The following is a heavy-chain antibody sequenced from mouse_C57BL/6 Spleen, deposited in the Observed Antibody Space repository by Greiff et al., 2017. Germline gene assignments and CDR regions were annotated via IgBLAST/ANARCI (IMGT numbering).Heavy chain of an antibody. J-gene: IGHJ2*01. CDR3: ARRGTVVAD. CDR1: GYTFTSYW. V-gene: IGHV1-50*01. D-gene: IGHD1-1*01. Sequence: QVQLQQSGAELVKPGASVKLSCKASGYTFTSYWMQWVKQRPGQGLEWIGEIDPSDSYTNYNQKFKGKATLTVDTSSSTAYMQLSSLTSEDSAVYYCARRGTVVADWGQGTTLTVSS. CDR2: IDPSDSYT.